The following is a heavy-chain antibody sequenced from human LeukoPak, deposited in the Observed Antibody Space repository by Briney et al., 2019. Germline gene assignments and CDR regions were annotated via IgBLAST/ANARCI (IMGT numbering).Heavy chain of an antibody. CDR1: GFTFSSNS. Sequence: PGGSLRLSCAASGFTFSSNSMNWVRQAPGKGREWVAVIWYDGSNKYYADSVKGRFTISRDNSKNTLYLQMNSLRAEDTAVYYCARYPGRFNSSGGFDYWGQGTLVTVSS. CDR2: IWYDGSNK. J-gene: IGHJ4*02. CDR3: ARYPGRFNSSGGFDY. D-gene: IGHD6-19*01. V-gene: IGHV3-33*08.